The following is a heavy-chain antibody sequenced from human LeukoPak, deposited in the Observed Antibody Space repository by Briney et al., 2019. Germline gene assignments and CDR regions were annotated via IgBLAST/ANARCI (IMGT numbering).Heavy chain of an antibody. J-gene: IGHJ4*02. CDR3: ARYDSSGYNSY. Sequence: SETLSLTCTVSGDSISSHSWSWIRQPPGKGLEWIGYIYYTGSINYNPSLKSRLTISIDTSKNQFSLTLSSVTAADTAVYYCARYDSSGYNSYWGQGTLVTVSS. V-gene: IGHV4-59*11. CDR2: IYYTGSI. CDR1: GDSISSHS. D-gene: IGHD3-22*01.